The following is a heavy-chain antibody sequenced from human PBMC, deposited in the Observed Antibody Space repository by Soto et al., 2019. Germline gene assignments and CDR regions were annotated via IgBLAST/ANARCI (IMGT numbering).Heavy chain of an antibody. CDR1: GSSFTSYW. V-gene: IGHV5-51*01. J-gene: IGHJ3*02. CDR2: IYPGDSDT. Sequence: PGESLKISCKGSGSSFTSYWIGWVRQIPGTVLEWMGIIYPGDSDTRYSPSFQGQVTISADKSISNDCLQWRSLKASDTAMYYFARHRYSSSSDAFDIWGQGTMVTVS. CDR3: ARHRYSSSSDAFDI. D-gene: IGHD6-6*01.